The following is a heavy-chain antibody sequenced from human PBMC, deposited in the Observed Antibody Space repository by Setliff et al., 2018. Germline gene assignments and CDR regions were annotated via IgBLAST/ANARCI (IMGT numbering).Heavy chain of an antibody. V-gene: IGHV4-30-4*08. CDR3: ARYDSSGYSENYYFDY. J-gene: IGHJ4*02. Sequence: SETLSLTCTVSGGSISSGEFYWTWIRQPPGKGLEWIGYISYSGSFYYNASLKSRASISVDTSKNQFSLMLYSVTAADTAIYYCARYDSSGYSENYYFDYWGQGTLVTVSS. CDR2: ISYSGSF. CDR1: GGSISSGEFY. D-gene: IGHD3-22*01.